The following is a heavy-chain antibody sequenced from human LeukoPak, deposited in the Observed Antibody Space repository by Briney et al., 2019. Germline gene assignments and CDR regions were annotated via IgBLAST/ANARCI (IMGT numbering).Heavy chain of an antibody. CDR3: ARDLGYSYGPSNWFDP. V-gene: IGHV1-69*04. CDR1: GGTFSSYA. D-gene: IGHD5-18*01. J-gene: IGHJ5*02. Sequence: ASVKVSCKASGGTFSSYAISWVRQAPGQGLEWMGRIIPILGIANYAQKFQGRVTITADKSTSTAYMELSSLRSEDTAVYYCARDLGYSYGPSNWFDPWGQGTLVTVSS. CDR2: IIPILGIA.